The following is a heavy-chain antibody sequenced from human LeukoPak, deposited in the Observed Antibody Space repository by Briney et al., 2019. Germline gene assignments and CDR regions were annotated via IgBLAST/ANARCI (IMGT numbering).Heavy chain of an antibody. CDR2: IYHSGST. CDR1: GGSINSGGYS. V-gene: IGHV4-30-2*01. CDR3: VVVVVVAATPYNWFDP. Sequence: PSETLSLTCAVSGGSINSGGYSWSWIRQPPGKGLEWIGYIYHSGSTYYNPSLKSRVTISVDRSKNQFSLKLSSVTAADTAVCARVVVVVVAATPYNWFDPWGQGTLVTVSS. J-gene: IGHJ5*02. D-gene: IGHD2-15*01.